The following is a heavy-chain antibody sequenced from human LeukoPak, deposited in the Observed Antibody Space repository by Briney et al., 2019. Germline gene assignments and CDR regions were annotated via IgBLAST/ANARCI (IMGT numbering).Heavy chain of an antibody. J-gene: IGHJ4*02. CDR3: ANSQGTIFGVVDY. CDR1: GFTFKSYT. CDR2: ISGNGVLT. D-gene: IGHD3-3*01. V-gene: IGHV3-23*01. Sequence: GGSLRLSCSASGFTFKSYTMAWVRQAPGKGLEWVVGISGNGVLTYYADSVKGRFTVSRDNSKNILHLQLNSLRAEDSAIYYCANSQGTIFGVVDYWGQGTLVTVSS.